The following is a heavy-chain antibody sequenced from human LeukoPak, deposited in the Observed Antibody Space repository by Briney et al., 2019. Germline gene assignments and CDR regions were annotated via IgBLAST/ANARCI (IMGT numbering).Heavy chain of an antibody. D-gene: IGHD3-16*01. J-gene: IGHJ4*02. Sequence: SGESLRLSCAASGFTSSKFWMHWVRQAPGKRLVWVSTISSDGSTTRYADSVKGRFTISRDNAKNTVYLQMNSLRAEDTAVYYCARPHESTFGITIVAFDYWGRGTLVTVSS. V-gene: IGHV3-74*01. CDR3: ARPHESTFGITIVAFDY. CDR2: ISSDGSTT. CDR1: GFTSSKFW.